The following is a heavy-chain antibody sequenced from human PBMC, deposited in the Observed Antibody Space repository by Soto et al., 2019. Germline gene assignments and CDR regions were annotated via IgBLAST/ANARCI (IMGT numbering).Heavy chain of an antibody. CDR1: GFTFSSYG. Sequence: GGSLRLSCAASGFTFSSYGMHWVRQAPGKGLEWVAVISYDGSNKYYADSVKGRFTISRDNSKNTLYLQMNSPRAEDTAVYYCAKETPVTSGWGQGTLVTVSS. D-gene: IGHD2-15*01. CDR3: AKETPVTSG. J-gene: IGHJ4*02. V-gene: IGHV3-30*18. CDR2: ISYDGSNK.